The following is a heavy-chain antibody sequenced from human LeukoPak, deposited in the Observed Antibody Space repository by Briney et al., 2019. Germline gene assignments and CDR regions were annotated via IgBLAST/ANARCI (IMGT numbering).Heavy chain of an antibody. Sequence: SETLSPTCTVSGGSISSSSYYWGWIRQPPGKGLEWIGSIHYSGSTYYNPSLKSRVTISVDTSKNQFSLKQSSVTAADTAVYYCAGRNNNYYGSGSYYGYYGMDVWGQGTTVTVSS. CDR1: GGSISSSSYY. CDR3: AGRNNNYYGSGSYYGYYGMDV. D-gene: IGHD3-10*01. CDR2: IHYSGST. J-gene: IGHJ6*02. V-gene: IGHV4-39*01.